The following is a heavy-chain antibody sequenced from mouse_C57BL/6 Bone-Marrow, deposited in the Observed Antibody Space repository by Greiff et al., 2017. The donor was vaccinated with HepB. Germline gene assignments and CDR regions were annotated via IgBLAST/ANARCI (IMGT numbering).Heavy chain of an antibody. CDR3: ASPIYDGYYGFAY. V-gene: IGHV5-15*01. D-gene: IGHD2-3*01. CDR1: GFTFSDYG. J-gene: IGHJ3*01. Sequence: EVMLVESGGGLVQPGGSLKLSCAASGFTFSDYGMAWVRQAPRKGPEWVAFISNLAYSIYYADTVTGRFTISRENAKNTLYLEMSSLRSEDTAMYYCASPIYDGYYGFAYWGQGTLVTVSA. CDR2: ISNLAYSI.